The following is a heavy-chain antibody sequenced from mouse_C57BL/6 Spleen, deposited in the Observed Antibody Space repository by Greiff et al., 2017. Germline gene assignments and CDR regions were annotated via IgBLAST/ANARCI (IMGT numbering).Heavy chain of an antibody. D-gene: IGHD2-5*01. V-gene: IGHV1-80*01. Sequence: VQLQQSGAELVKPGASVKISCKASGYAFSSYWMNWVKQRPGKGLAWIGQVYPGDGDTTYNGKFKGRATLTAYESSSTAYMQLSSLTSDDSAVYFCARSDYSNDYAMDYWGQGTSGTVDS. CDR3: ARSDYSNDYAMDY. CDR1: GYAFSSYW. J-gene: IGHJ4*01. CDR2: VYPGDGDT.